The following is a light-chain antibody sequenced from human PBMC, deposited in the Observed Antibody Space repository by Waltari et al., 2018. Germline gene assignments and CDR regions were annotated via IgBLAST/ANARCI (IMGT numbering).Light chain of an antibody. Sequence: DIVMTQSPDSLAVSLGERATINFKSSQSVLYTSNNKNYLAWYQQRPGQPPKLLIRWAATRESGVPGRFSGSGSGTDFTLTITSLQAEDVAVYYCQEYYSPQLTFGGGTKVEIK. CDR3: QEYYSPQLT. V-gene: IGKV4-1*01. CDR1: QSVLYTSNNKNY. CDR2: WAA. J-gene: IGKJ4*01.